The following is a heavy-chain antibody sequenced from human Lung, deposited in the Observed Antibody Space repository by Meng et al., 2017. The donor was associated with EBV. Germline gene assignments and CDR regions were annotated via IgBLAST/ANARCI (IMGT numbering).Heavy chain of an antibody. V-gene: IGHV1-3*01. J-gene: IGHJ4*02. D-gene: IGHD2-2*01. CDR2: FIAGNGNT. Sequence: VQLVERGAETKKPGAKVPVSLDASGYTSSNYLRHWGRKSPGQSPGWMGWFIAGNGNTKYSQSFQGSVTINVDTSATNDYLVASPLRSEDAAVYYCACCHHVSKMMRRVFFDFWGQGTLVTVSS. CDR1: GYTSSNYL. CDR3: ACCHHVSKMMRRVFFDF.